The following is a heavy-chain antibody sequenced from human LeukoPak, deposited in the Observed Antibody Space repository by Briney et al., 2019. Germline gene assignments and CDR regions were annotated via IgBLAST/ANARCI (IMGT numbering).Heavy chain of an antibody. CDR1: GGSITTYF. D-gene: IGHD6-13*01. Sequence: SETLSLTCTVSGGSITTYFWSWIRQPPGKGLEWLGYISHSGNSNYNPSLKSRVTISLDTSKNQVSLKLSSVTAADTAVYYCARRRSSSWYFGYMDVWGKGTTVTISS. CDR3: ARRRSSSWYFGYMDV. V-gene: IGHV4-59*01. J-gene: IGHJ6*03. CDR2: ISHSGNS.